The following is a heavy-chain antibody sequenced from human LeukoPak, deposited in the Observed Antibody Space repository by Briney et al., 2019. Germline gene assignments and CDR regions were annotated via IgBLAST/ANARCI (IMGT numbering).Heavy chain of an antibody. CDR3: ASLGY. V-gene: IGHV3-7*01. D-gene: IGHD3-16*01. CDR1: GFTFSNYW. CDR2: IKQDGSEK. Sequence: GGSLRLSCAASGFTFSNYWMSWVRQALGRGLEWLANIKQDGSEKYYVDSVKGRFTISRDNAKNSLYLQMNSLRAEDTAVYYCASLGYWGQGTLVTVSS. J-gene: IGHJ4*02.